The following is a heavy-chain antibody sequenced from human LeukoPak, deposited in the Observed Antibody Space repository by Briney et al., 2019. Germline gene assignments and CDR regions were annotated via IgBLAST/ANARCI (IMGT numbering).Heavy chain of an antibody. CDR3: TRGGAYSYGYYYYGMDV. D-gene: IGHD5-18*01. Sequence: GGSLRLSCTASGFTFGDYAMSWFRQAPGKGLEWVGFIRSKAYGGTTEYAASVEGRFTISRDDSKSIAYLQMNSLKTEDTAVYYCTRGGAYSYGYYYYGMDVWGQGTTVTVSS. CDR2: IRSKAYGGTT. J-gene: IGHJ6*02. CDR1: GFTFGDYA. V-gene: IGHV3-49*03.